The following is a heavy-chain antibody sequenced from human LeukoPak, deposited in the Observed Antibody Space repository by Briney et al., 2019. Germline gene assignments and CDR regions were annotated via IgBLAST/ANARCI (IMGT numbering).Heavy chain of an antibody. CDR3: ARDIVATIGDLYYYYYGMDV. V-gene: IGHV4-39*01. Sequence: PSETLSLTCTVSGGSISSSSYYWGRIRQPPGKGLEWIGSIYYSGSTYYNPSLKSRVTISVDSSKNQFSLKLSSVTAADTAVYYCARDIVATIGDLYYYYYGMDVWGQGTTVTVSS. J-gene: IGHJ6*02. CDR1: GGSISSSSYY. D-gene: IGHD5-12*01. CDR2: IYYSGST.